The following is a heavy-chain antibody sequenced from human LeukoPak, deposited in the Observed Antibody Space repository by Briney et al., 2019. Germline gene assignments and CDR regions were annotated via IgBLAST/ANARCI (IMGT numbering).Heavy chain of an antibody. CDR2: IIPILGIA. D-gene: IGHD3-9*01. CDR3: ARDPLYCDWLLNDV. CDR1: GGIFSSHA. V-gene: IGHV1-69*04. Sequence: SVKVSCKASGGIFSSHAISWVRQAPGQGLEWMGRIIPILGIANYAQKFQGRVTITADKSTSTAYMELSSLRSEDTAVYYCARDPLYCDWLLNDVWGQGTTVTVSS. J-gene: IGHJ6*02.